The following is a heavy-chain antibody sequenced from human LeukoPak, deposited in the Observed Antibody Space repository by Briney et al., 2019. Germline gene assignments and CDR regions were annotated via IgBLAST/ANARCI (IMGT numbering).Heavy chain of an antibody. Sequence: SETLSLTCTVSGGSISSCYWSWIRQLPGKGLEWIGYIFHTGSTHYNPSLRSRVTISVDTSKNQFSLKLSAAATADTAVYHCARDVGYDYVWGSYRYFDSWGQGTLVTVSS. V-gene: IGHV4-59*01. D-gene: IGHD3-16*02. CDR1: GGSISSCY. J-gene: IGHJ4*02. CDR3: ARDVGYDYVWGSYRYFDS. CDR2: IFHTGST.